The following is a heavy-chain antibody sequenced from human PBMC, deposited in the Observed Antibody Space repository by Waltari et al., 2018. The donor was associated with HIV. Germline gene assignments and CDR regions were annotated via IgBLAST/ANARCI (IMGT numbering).Heavy chain of an antibody. CDR1: GNSIRSDDY. V-gene: IGHV4-38-2*02. D-gene: IGHD2-2*01. J-gene: IGHJ4*02. CDR3: ARNTTYSFDC. Sequence: QVQLQESGPRLVKPSETLSLTCTVSGNSIRSDDYCGLIRQPQGRERRWIGSGYLSGSTHYNPALKSRVTISIETSKNQFSLKPNSVTAADTAVYYGARNTTYSFDCWGQGTLVTVSS. CDR2: GYLSGST.